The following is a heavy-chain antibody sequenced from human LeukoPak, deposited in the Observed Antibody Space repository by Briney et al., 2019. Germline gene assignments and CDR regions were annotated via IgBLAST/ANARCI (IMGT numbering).Heavy chain of an antibody. J-gene: IGHJ4*02. CDR1: GYSFTSYW. Sequence: GESLKISCKGSGYSFTSYWIGWVRQMPGKGLEWMGIIYPGDSDTRYSPSFQGQVTIPADKSISTAYLQWSSLKASDTAMYYCARLPLDLVVAATHFDYWGQGTLVTVSS. V-gene: IGHV5-51*01. D-gene: IGHD2-15*01. CDR3: ARLPLDLVVAATHFDY. CDR2: IYPGDSDT.